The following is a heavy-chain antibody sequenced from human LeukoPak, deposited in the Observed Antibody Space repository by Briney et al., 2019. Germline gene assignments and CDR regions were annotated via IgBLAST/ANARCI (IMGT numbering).Heavy chain of an antibody. V-gene: IGHV3-21*06. J-gene: IGHJ4*02. D-gene: IGHD3-10*01. CDR1: GFTFRSST. Sequence: PGGSLRLSCAASGFTFRSSTMNWVRQAPGKGLEWVSSISSSSSYIYYADSMKGRFTISRDNAKNSLHLQMNSLRAEDTAVYYCAGDDGYYGSGSYYAIDYWGQGTLVTVSS. CDR3: AGDDGYYGSGSYYAIDY. CDR2: ISSSSSYI.